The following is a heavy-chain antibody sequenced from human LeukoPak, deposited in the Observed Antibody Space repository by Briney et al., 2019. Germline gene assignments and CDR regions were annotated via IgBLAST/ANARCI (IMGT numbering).Heavy chain of an antibody. J-gene: IGHJ5*02. V-gene: IGHV3-23*01. D-gene: IGHD3-22*01. CDR3: AKDEFYDSSINYFDP. CDR1: GFTFSNYA. CDR2: ISGSGRNT. Sequence: PGGSLRLSCAASGFTFSNYAMSWVRQAPGKGLQWVSAISGSGRNTYYADSVEGRFTISRDNSKNTLFLQMNSLRAEDTAVYYCAKDEFYDSSINYFDPWGQGNLVTVSS.